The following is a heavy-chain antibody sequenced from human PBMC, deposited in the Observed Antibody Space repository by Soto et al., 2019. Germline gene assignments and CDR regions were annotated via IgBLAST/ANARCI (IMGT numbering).Heavy chain of an antibody. CDR2: MNSAGNSI. D-gene: IGHD4-4*01. J-gene: IGHJ6*02. CDR1: GFNFSNYW. CDR3: ARGTTTRGNYYYGIDV. V-gene: IGHV3-74*01. Sequence: EVQLVESGGGLVQPGGSLRLSCAASGFNFSNYWMHWVRQAPGKGLVWVSRMNSAGNSINYADSVKGRFTISRDNAKNTLYLQMHSLRVEDTAVYFCARGTTTRGNYYYGIDVWGQGTAVTVSS.